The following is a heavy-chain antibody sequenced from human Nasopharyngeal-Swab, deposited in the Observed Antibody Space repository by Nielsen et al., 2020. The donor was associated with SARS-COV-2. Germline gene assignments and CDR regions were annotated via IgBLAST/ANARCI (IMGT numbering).Heavy chain of an antibody. J-gene: IGHJ3*02. CDR3: VKDLRGKYAFDI. CDR2: IWYDGSRK. V-gene: IGHV3-30*02. Sequence: GESLKISCAASGSTFSSYGMHWVRQAPGKGLEWVAIIWYDGSRKYYADSVKGRFTISRDNSKNTLYLQMSSLRAEDTALYWCVKDLRGKYAFDIWGQGTMVTVSS. D-gene: IGHD3-16*01. CDR1: GSTFSSYG.